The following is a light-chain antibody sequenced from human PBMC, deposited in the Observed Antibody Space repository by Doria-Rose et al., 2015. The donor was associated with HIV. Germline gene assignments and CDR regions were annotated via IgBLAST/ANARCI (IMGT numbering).Light chain of an antibody. J-gene: IGKJ3*01. V-gene: IGKV4-1*01. CDR2: WAS. CDR3: QQYYDTPS. Sequence: DIQVTQSPESLGMSLGERATLNCKSNQSLLYTSKNYLAWYQQKPGQPPTLLIYWASTRHSGVPARFSGSGSGTDFTLTISSLEAEDVAVYYCQQYYDTPSFGPGTTVDIK. CDR1: QSLLYTSKNY.